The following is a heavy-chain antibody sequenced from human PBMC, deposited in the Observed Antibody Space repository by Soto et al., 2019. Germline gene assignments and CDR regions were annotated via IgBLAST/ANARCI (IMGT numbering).Heavy chain of an antibody. CDR3: TSGIYTASAWYFDL. V-gene: IGHV1-46*03. J-gene: IGHJ2*01. CDR1: GYTFTTYF. D-gene: IGHD5-18*01. Sequence: QVQLVQSGAEVKKPGASVKVSCTSSGYTFTTYFIHWVRQATGQGLEWMGVIHPSGGSTSYAQKFRGRVTMTRDTSTSTVYMELSSLSSEDTAVYYCTSGIYTASAWYFDLWGRGTLVTVSS. CDR2: IHPSGGST.